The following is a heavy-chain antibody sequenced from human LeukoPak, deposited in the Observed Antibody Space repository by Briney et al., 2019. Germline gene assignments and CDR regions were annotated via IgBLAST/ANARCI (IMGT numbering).Heavy chain of an antibody. CDR1: GFTVSSNY. V-gene: IGHV3-66*01. Sequence: PGGSLRLSCAASGFTVSSNYMSWVRQAPGKGLEWVSVIYSGGSTYYADSVKGRFTISRDNSKNTLYLQMNSLRAEDTAVYYCARAAYYDILTGYYTTWYYFDYWGQGTLVTVSS. CDR3: ARAAYYDILTGYYTTWYYFDY. D-gene: IGHD3-9*01. J-gene: IGHJ4*02. CDR2: IYSGGST.